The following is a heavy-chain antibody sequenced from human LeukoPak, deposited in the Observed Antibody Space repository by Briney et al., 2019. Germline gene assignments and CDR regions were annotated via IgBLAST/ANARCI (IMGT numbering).Heavy chain of an antibody. J-gene: IGHJ4*02. CDR2: IKSKTDGGTT. V-gene: IGHV3-15*01. CDR3: TTGRYSYGYDY. D-gene: IGHD5-18*01. Sequence: GGSLRLSCAASGFSFSNAWMSWVRQAPGKGLEWVGRIKSKTDGGTTDYAAPVKGRFTISRDDSKNKLYLQMNSLKTEDTAVYYCTTGRYSYGYDYWGQGTLVTVSS. CDR1: GFSFSNAW.